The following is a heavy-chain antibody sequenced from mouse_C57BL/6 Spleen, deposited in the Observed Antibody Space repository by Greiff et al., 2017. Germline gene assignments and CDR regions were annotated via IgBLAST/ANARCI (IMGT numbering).Heavy chain of an antibody. CDR2: ISSGGSYT. CDR1: GFTFSSYG. CDR3: ARHEDDYEGYFDY. Sequence: EVMLVESGGDLVKPGGSLKLSCAASGFTFSSYGMSWVRQTPDKRLEWVATISSGGSYTYYPDSVKGRFTISRDNAKNTLYLQMSSLKSEDTAMYYCARHEDDYEGYFDYWGQGTTLTVSS. D-gene: IGHD2-4*01. J-gene: IGHJ2*01. V-gene: IGHV5-6*02.